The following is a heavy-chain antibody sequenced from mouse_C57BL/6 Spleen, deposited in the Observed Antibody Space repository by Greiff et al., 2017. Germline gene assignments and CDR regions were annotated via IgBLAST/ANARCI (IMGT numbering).Heavy chain of an antibody. D-gene: IGHD2-3*01. CDR3: ARHGDDGGSMDY. CDR1: EYEFPSHD. CDR2: INSDGGST. V-gene: IGHV5-2*01. J-gene: IGHJ4*01. Sequence: DVKLVESGGGLVQPGESLKLSCESNEYEFPSHDMSWVRKTPEKRLELVAAINSDGGSTYYPDTMERRFIISRDNTKKTLFLQMSSLRSEDTALYYCARHGDDGGSMDYWGQGTSVTFSS.